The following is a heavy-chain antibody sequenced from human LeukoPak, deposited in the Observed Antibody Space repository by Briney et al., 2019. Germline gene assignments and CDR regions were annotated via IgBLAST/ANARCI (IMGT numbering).Heavy chain of an antibody. J-gene: IGHJ6*03. CDR3: ARGEGDYDSSGYHYYYYTDV. Sequence: ASVKVSCKASGYTFTSYYMHWVRQAPGQGLEWMGIINPSGGSTSYAQKFQGRVTMTRDMSTSTVYMELSSLRSEDTAVYYCARGEGDYDSSGYHYYYYTDVWGKGTTVTISS. CDR2: INPSGGST. V-gene: IGHV1-46*01. D-gene: IGHD3-22*01. CDR1: GYTFTSYY.